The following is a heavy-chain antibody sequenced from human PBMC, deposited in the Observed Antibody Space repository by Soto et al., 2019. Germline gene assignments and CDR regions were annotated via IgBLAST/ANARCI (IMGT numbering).Heavy chain of an antibody. V-gene: IGHV4-31*03. D-gene: IGHD6-19*01. Sequence: QVQLQESGPGLVKPSQTLSLTCTVSGGSISSGGYYWSWIRQHPGKGLEWFGYIYYSGSTYYNPSLKNRVTISVDTSKNQFSLKLSSVTAADTAVYYCARGIAVAGTRNWFDPWGQGTLVTVSS. CDR1: GGSISSGGYY. CDR3: ARGIAVAGTRNWFDP. CDR2: IYYSGST. J-gene: IGHJ5*02.